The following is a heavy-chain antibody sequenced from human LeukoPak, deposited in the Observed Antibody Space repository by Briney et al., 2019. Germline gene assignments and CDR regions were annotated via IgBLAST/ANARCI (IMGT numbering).Heavy chain of an antibody. CDR1: RSTSCRFA. J-gene: IGHJ4*02. Sequence: PGGSLRLSCAASRSTSCRFAMHCVREAPGKGLERVAVISYDGSNKYYADSVKGRFTISRDNAKSTLYLRVNSLRAEDTAVYYCAIGDGLGELSSSFEYWGQGTLVTVSS. V-gene: IGHV3-30*04. D-gene: IGHD3-16*02. CDR2: ISYDGSNK. CDR3: AIGDGLGELSSSFEY.